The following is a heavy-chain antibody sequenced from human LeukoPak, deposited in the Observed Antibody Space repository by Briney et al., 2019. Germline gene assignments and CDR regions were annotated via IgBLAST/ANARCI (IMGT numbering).Heavy chain of an antibody. CDR3: ARDDADIVVVVAATPDYYYGMDV. CDR1: GYTFTSYG. CDR2: ISAYNGNT. J-gene: IGHJ6*02. D-gene: IGHD2-15*01. Sequence: ASVKVSRKASGYTFTSYGISWVRQAPGQGLEWMGWISAYNGNTNYAQKLQGRVTMTTDTSTSTAYMELRSLRSDDTAVYYCARDDADIVVVVAATPDYYYGMDVWGQGTTVTVSS. V-gene: IGHV1-18*01.